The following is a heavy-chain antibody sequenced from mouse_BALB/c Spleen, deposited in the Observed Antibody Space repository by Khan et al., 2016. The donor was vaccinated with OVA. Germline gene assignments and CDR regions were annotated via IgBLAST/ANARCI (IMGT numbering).Heavy chain of an antibody. CDR1: GFSLSRDS. CDR2: IWGDGST. D-gene: IGHD1-1*02. V-gene: IGHV2-6-4*01. CDR3: ARNHCGGGVWYFDV. J-gene: IGHJ1*01. Sequence: QVQLKESGPGLVAPSQSLSITCTVSGFSLSRDSVHWVRQPPGKGMEWLGMIWGDGSTDYNSALQSRLSISKDNSKSKVFLKMNSLQTDDTAIYYCARNHCGGGVWYFDVWGAGTTVTVSS.